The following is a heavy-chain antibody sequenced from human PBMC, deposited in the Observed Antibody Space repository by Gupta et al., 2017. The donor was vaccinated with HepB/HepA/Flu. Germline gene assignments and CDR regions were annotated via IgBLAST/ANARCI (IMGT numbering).Heavy chain of an antibody. Sequence: EVQLVESGGGLVKPGGSLRLSCAASGFTFSSYSMNWVRQAPGKGLEWVSSISSSSSYIYYADSVKGRFTISRDNAKNSLYLQMNSLRAEDTAVYYCARAPPLLWFGEETDKYYFDYWGQGTLVTVSS. CDR1: GFTFSSYS. D-gene: IGHD3-10*01. J-gene: IGHJ4*02. V-gene: IGHV3-21*01. CDR2: ISSSSSYI. CDR3: ARAPPLLWFGEETDKYYFDY.